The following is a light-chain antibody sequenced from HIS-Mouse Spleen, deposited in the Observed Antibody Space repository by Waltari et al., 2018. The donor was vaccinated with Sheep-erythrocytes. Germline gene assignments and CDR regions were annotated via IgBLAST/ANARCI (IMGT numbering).Light chain of an antibody. V-gene: IGKV1-13*02. J-gene: IGKJ2*01. Sequence: AIQLTQSPSSLSASVGDRVNITCRASQGISSALAWYQQKPGKAPKLLIYDAPSLESGVPSRFSGSGSGTDFTLTISSLQPEDFATYYCQQFNSYLYTFGQGTKLEIK. CDR2: DAP. CDR3: QQFNSYLYT. CDR1: QGISSA.